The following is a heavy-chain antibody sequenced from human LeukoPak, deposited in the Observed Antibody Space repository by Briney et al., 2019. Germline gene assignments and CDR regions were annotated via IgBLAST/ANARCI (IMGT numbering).Heavy chain of an antibody. D-gene: IGHD3-3*01. CDR2: IRSKANSYAT. J-gene: IGHJ4*02. CDR3: TTATYDFWSGYYLFDY. CDR1: GFTFSGSA. Sequence: PGGSLRLSCAASGFTFSGSAMHWVRQASGKGLEWVGRIRSKANSYATAYAASVKGRFTISRDDSKNTAYLQMNSLKTEDTAVYYCTTATYDFWSGYYLFDYWGQGTLVTVSS. V-gene: IGHV3-73*01.